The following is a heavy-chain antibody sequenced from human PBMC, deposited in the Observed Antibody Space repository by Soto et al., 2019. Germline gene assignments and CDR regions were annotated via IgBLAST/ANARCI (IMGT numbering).Heavy chain of an antibody. CDR1: GFTFSGHW. J-gene: IGHJ3*02. CDR3: AREAGYCSRTSCYRRAFDT. CDR2: INTYGGSS. V-gene: IGHV3-74*03. Sequence: EVQLVESGGDLVQPGGSLRLSCAASGFTFSGHWMHWVRQVPGKGLEWVSRINTYGGSSAYADSVKGRFTISRDNAKNTLYLQMKGLRAEDTAVYYCAREAGYCSRTSCYRRAFDTWGQGTTVTVSS. D-gene: IGHD2-2*01.